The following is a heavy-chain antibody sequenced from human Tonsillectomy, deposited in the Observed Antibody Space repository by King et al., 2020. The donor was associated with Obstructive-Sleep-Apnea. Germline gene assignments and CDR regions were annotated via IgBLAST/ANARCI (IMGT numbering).Heavy chain of an antibody. CDR2: IYYSGSA. J-gene: IGHJ3*02. Sequence: QLQESGPGLVKPSETLSLTCTVSGGSVSRCSYYWSWIRQAPGKGRDWIRDIYYSGSANYNPSLKSRVTISVDTSKKRLSLKVSSVTAADTAVYYCARILRYFDWLGGDGAFDIWGQGTMVTVSS. V-gene: IGHV4-61*01. CDR3: ARILRYFDWLGGDGAFDI. D-gene: IGHD3-9*01. CDR1: GGSVSRCSYY.